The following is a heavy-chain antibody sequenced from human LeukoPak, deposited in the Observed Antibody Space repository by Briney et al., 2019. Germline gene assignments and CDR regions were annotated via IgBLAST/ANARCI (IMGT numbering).Heavy chain of an antibody. CDR1: GYTLTELT. J-gene: IGHJ4*02. CDR2: FDPEDGET. CDR3: ARGSLEMATIGPPDY. V-gene: IGHV1-24*01. Sequence: GASVKVSCKVSGYTLTELTMHWVRQAPGKGVEWMGGFDPEDGETIYAQKFQGRVTITTDESTSTAYMELSSLRSEDTAVYYCARGSLEMATIGPPDYWGQGTLVTVSS. D-gene: IGHD5-24*01.